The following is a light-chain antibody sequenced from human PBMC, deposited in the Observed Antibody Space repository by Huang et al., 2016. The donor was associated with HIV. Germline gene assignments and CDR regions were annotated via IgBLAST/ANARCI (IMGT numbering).Light chain of an antibody. J-gene: IGKJ1*01. CDR3: QNYNRAPRT. Sequence: DIQMTQSPSSLSASVGDRVTTTCRASEDITNSLAWYHQKPGKVPELLIYGASSLQGGVPSRFSGSGSGTHFTLTISGLQSGDVGTYYCQNYNRAPRTFGQGTKVEIK. CDR1: EDITNS. V-gene: IGKV1-27*01. CDR2: GAS.